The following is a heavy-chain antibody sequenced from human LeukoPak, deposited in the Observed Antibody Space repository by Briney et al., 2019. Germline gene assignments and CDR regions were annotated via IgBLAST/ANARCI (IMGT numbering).Heavy chain of an antibody. Sequence: PSGTLSLTCAVSGGSISSSNWWSWVRQPPGKGLEWIGEIYHSGSTNYNPSLKSRVTISVDKSKNQFSLKLSSVTAADTAVYYCARLKRDYYYYYMDVWGKGTTVTASS. CDR3: ARLKRDYYYYYMDV. J-gene: IGHJ6*03. CDR1: GGSISSSNW. V-gene: IGHV4-4*02. CDR2: IYHSGST.